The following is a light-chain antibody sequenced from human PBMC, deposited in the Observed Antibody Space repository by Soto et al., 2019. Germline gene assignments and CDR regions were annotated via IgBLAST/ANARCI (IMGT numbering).Light chain of an antibody. Sequence: DVVMTQSPLSLPVTLGQPASISCRSSKSLVSSDGNTYLNWFQQRPGQSPRRLIYKVSNRDSGVPDRFSGSGSGTDFTLKISRVEAEDVGVYYCMQGTHWPPWTFGQGTTVEIK. CDR2: KVS. CDR3: MQGTHWPPWT. CDR1: KSLVSSDGNTY. V-gene: IGKV2-30*01. J-gene: IGKJ1*01.